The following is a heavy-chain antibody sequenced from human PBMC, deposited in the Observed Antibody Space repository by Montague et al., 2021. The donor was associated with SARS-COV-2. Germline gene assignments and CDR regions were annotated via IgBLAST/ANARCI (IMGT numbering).Heavy chain of an antibody. D-gene: IGHD5-12*01. CDR3: ARGGGRLQYSYYYGMDV. CDR2: IYYTGST. Sequence: SETLSLTCSVSGGSMINNYWSWIRQPPGKGLEWMGYIYYTGSTDYNPSLESRATLSIDTSKNEFSLKLTSVTAADTAVYYCARGGGRLQYSYYYGMDVWGQGTTGTVAS. V-gene: IGHV4-59*01. J-gene: IGHJ6*02. CDR1: GGSMINNY.